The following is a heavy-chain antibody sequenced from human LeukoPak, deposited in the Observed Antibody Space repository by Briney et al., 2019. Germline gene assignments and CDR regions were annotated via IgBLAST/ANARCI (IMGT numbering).Heavy chain of an antibody. Sequence: PSETLSLTCTVSGGSISSYYWSWIRQPPGKGLDWIGYFYYSGTTNYNPSLKSRVIISVDTSKNQFSLKLSPVIAADTAVYYCARVGVDYSGNIIKYYFDYWGQGTLVTVSS. J-gene: IGHJ4*02. V-gene: IGHV4-59*01. CDR3: ARVGVDYSGNIIKYYFDY. D-gene: IGHD4-23*01. CDR1: GGSISSYY. CDR2: FYYSGTT.